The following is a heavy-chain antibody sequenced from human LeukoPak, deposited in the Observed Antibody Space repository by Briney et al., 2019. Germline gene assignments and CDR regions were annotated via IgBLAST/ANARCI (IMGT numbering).Heavy chain of an antibody. Sequence: SETLSLTCTVSGGSISSFYWNWIRQPPGKGLEWIGYIYYSGSTNYNPSLKSRVTISVDTSKNQFSLKLSSVTAADTAVYYCARGALEPQYGPEDYYFDYWGQGTLVTVSS. D-gene: IGHD1-1*01. CDR1: GGSISSFY. CDR2: IYYSGST. V-gene: IGHV4-59*01. CDR3: ARGALEPQYGPEDYYFDY. J-gene: IGHJ4*02.